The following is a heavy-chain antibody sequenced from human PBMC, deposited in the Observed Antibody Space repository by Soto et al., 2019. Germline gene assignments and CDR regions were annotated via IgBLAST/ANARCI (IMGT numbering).Heavy chain of an antibody. D-gene: IGHD3-3*01. CDR3: ARILRRFLEWLPIDNWFDP. CDR1: GGTFSSYA. Sequence: RASVKVSCKASGGTFSSYAISWVRQAPGQGLEWMGGIIPIFGTANYAQKFQGRVTITADESTSTAYMELSSLRSEDTAVYYCARILRRFLEWLPIDNWFDPWG. CDR2: IIPIFGTA. J-gene: IGHJ5*02. V-gene: IGHV1-69*13.